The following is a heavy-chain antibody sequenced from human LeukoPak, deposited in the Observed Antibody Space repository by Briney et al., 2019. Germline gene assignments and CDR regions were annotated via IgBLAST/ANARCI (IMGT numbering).Heavy chain of an antibody. V-gene: IGHV3-23*01. D-gene: IGHD1-1*01. CDR2: ISGSGGST. CDR1: GFTFSSYA. J-gene: IGHJ6*03. Sequence: PGGSLRLSCAASGFTFSSYAMSWVRQAPGKGLEWVSVISGSGGSTYYADSVKGRFTISRDNSKNTLYLQMNSLRAEDTAVYYCAKAQMPKKLEPDYYYYYMDVWGKGTTVTVSS. CDR3: AKAQMPKKLEPDYYYYYMDV.